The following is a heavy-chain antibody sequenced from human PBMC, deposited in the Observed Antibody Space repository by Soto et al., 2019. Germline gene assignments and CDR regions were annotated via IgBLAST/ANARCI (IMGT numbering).Heavy chain of an antibody. CDR2: IIPIFGTA. CDR1: GGTFSSYA. V-gene: IGHV1-69*01. J-gene: IGHJ5*02. CDR3: ARGLPRPYCRCGRCYSNWFVP. Sequence: QVQLVQSGAEVKKPGSSVKVSCKASGGTFSSYAISWVRQAPGQGLEWMGGIIPIFGTANYAQKFQGRVTINADESTITAYMELSRLRSEDTAVYYCARGLPRPYCRCGRCYSNWFVPWGQGTLVTVSS. D-gene: IGHD2-15*01.